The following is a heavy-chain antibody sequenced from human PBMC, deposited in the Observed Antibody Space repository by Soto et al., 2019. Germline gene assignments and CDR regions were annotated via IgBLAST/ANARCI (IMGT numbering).Heavy chain of an antibody. D-gene: IGHD3-22*01. V-gene: IGHV3-21*06. CDR2: ISSRGTYV. CDR3: ARQVPYSSHRMDV. J-gene: IGHJ6*02. Sequence: GPLRLSCAASGFTFSSFSMDWVRHAPGQGLEWVSSISSRGTYVYYADSVKGRFTVSKDNANNVLFLQMNSLRAEDTAVYYCARQVPYSSHRMDVWGQGTTVTVSS. CDR1: GFTFSSFS.